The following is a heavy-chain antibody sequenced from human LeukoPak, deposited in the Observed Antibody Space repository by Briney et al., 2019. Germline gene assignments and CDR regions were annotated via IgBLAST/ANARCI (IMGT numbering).Heavy chain of an antibody. CDR1: GFIFTSNR. J-gene: IGHJ4*02. D-gene: IGHD3-22*01. CDR2: ISYDGSNK. CDR3: ARGPYYYDSSGIDY. V-gene: IGHV3-30-3*01. Sequence: GGSLRLSCAASGFIFTSNRMNWVRQAPGKGLEWVAVISYDGSNKYYADSVKGRFTISRDNSKNTLYLQMNSLRAEDTAVYYCARGPYYYDSSGIDYWGQGTLVTVSS.